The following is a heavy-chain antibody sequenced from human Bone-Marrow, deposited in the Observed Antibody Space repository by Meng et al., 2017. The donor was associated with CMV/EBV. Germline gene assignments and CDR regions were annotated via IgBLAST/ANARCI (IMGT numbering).Heavy chain of an antibody. J-gene: IGHJ4*02. CDR2: IYPNSGGT. V-gene: IGHV1-2*02. D-gene: IGHD1-1*01. Sequence: VRLVQPGAEVKSPGASVKVSCQTSGYRFSDHYMHWVRQAPGQGLEWMGWIYPNSGGTHYAQKFQDRVTMTRDTSISTVYMELSRLTSDDTAVYYCVRDHNWGPDYWGQGTLVTSPQ. CDR1: GYRFSDHY. CDR3: VRDHNWGPDY.